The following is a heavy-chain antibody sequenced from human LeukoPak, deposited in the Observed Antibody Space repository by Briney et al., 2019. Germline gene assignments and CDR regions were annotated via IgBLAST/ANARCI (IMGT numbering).Heavy chain of an antibody. CDR3: ARGRLGDS. D-gene: IGHD4-11*01. CDR2: IKEDGSEK. Sequence: GGSLRLSCAASGFTFRTYWMSWVRQAPGKGLEWVANIKEDGSEKYYVDSVKGRFTISRDNAKNSLYLQMNSLKAEDTAVYYCARGRLGDSWGQGTLVTGSS. CDR1: GFTFRTYW. V-gene: IGHV3-7*01. J-gene: IGHJ4*02.